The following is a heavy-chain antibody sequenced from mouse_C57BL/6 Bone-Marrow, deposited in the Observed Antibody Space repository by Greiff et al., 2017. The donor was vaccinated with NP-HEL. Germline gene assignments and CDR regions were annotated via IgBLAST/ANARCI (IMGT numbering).Heavy chain of an antibody. D-gene: IGHD1-1*01. CDR1: GYTFTSSG. J-gene: IGHJ2*01. Sequence: VMLVESGAELARPGASVKLSCKASGYTFTSSGISWVKQRPGQGLEWIGEIYPRSGNTYYNEKFKGKATLTADKSSSTAYMELRSLTSEDSAVYFCARPRSPINTERYFDCRGKGTTLTVSS. V-gene: IGHV1-81*01. CDR2: IYPRSGNT. CDR3: ARPRSPINTERYFDC.